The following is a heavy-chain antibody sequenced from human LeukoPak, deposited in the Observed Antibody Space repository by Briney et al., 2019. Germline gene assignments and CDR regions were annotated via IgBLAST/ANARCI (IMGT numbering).Heavy chain of an antibody. Sequence: GGSLRLSCAASGFTFSSYSMNWVRQAPGEGLEWVAVISYDGSNKYYADSVKGRFTISRDNSKNALYLQMNSLRPEDTAVYYCARAGEDVVLGPAPVGGSPYNWFDPWGQGTLVTVSS. J-gene: IGHJ5*02. CDR1: GFTFSSYS. CDR2: ISYDGSNK. V-gene: IGHV3-30*03. D-gene: IGHD2-2*01. CDR3: ARAGEDVVLGPAPVGGSPYNWFDP.